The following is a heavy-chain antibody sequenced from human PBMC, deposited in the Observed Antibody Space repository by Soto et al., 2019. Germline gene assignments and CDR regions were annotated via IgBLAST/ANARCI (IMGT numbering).Heavy chain of an antibody. V-gene: IGHV1-46*01. CDR2: INPRGGST. CDR1: GYTLSDYL. D-gene: IGHD3-10*01. Sequence: QVQLVQSGAEVKKPGASVKVSCNASGYTLSDYLMHWVRQAPGQGLEWMGTINPRGGSTRYAENFQGRVTMTSDTSTSTVYMELSSLRSDDTAVFYCARGSGSFVYGMDVWGQGTTVTVSS. J-gene: IGHJ6*02. CDR3: ARGSGSFVYGMDV.